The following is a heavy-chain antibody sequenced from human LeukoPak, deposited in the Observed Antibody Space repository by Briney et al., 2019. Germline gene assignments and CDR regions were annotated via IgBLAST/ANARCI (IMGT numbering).Heavy chain of an antibody. CDR2: IYYSGSA. Sequence: SETLSLTCTVSGGSISSYYWSWIRQPPGKGLEWIGYIYYSGSANYNPSLKSRVTISVDTSKNQFSLKLSPVTAADTAVYYCASGLSSSSWYYFDYWGQGTLVTVSS. D-gene: IGHD6-13*01. V-gene: IGHV4-59*01. CDR1: GGSISSYY. J-gene: IGHJ4*02. CDR3: ASGLSSSSWYYFDY.